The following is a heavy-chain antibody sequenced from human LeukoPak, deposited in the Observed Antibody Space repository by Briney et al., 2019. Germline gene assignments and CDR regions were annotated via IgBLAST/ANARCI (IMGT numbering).Heavy chain of an antibody. J-gene: IGHJ4*02. V-gene: IGHV1-2*02. CDR3: ARAQYSGYDSGGGFDY. Sequence: ASVKVSCKASGYTFTGYYMHWVRQAPGQGLEWMGWINPNSGGTNYAQKFQGRVTMTRDTSISTAYMELSRLRSDDTAVYYCARAQYSGYDSGGGFDYWGQGTLVTVSS. CDR2: INPNSGGT. CDR1: GYTFTGYY. D-gene: IGHD5-12*01.